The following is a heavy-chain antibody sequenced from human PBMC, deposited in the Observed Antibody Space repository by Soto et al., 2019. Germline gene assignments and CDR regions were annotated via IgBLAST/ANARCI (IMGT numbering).Heavy chain of an antibody. CDR1: GFTFSSYW. V-gene: IGHV3-7*03. CDR2: IKQDGSEK. Sequence: EVQLVESGGGLVQPGGSLRLSCAASGFTFSSYWMSWVRQAPGKGLEWVANIKQDGSEKYYVDSVKGRFTISRDNAKNSLYLQMNSLRAEDTAVYYCARDPRGSSWYPLPYYYYYYGMDVWGQGTTVTVSS. J-gene: IGHJ6*02. D-gene: IGHD6-13*01. CDR3: ARDPRGSSWYPLPYYYYYYGMDV.